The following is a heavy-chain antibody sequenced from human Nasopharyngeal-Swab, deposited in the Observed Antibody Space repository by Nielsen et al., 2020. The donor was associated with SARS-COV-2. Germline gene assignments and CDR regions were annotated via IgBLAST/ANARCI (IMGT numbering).Heavy chain of an antibody. D-gene: IGHD6-13*01. CDR1: GFTFESYG. V-gene: IGHV3-23*01. CDR3: AKDPSAAMDV. Sequence: GESLKISCEASGFTFESYGMTWVRPAPGKGLEWVSTISGSGDNTHYADSVRGRFTISRDHSQRTVFLQMTSLRAEDTALYYCAKDPSAAMDVWGKGTTVIVSS. CDR2: ISGSGDNT. J-gene: IGHJ6*03.